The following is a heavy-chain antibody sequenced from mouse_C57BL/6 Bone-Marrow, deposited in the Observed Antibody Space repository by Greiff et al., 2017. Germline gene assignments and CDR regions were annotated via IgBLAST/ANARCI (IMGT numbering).Heavy chain of an antibody. CDR3: ARGWLLRVYAMDY. Sequence: VQLQQSGAELMKPGASVKLSCKATGYTFTGYWIEWVKQRPGHGLEWIGEILPGSGSTNYNAKFKGKATFTADTSSNTAYMQLSSLTTEDSAIYYCARGWLLRVYAMDYWGQGASDTVSS. J-gene: IGHJ4*01. CDR1: GYTFTGYW. D-gene: IGHD2-3*01. CDR2: ILPGSGST. V-gene: IGHV1-9*01.